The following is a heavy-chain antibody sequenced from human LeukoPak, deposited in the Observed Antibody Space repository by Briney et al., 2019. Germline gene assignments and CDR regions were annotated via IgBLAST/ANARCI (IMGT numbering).Heavy chain of an antibody. D-gene: IGHD1-26*01. CDR1: GGTFSSYA. V-gene: IGHV1-2*02. Sequence: ASVKVSCKASGGTFSSYAISWVRQAPGQGLEWMGWINPNSGGTNYAQKFQGRVTMTRDTSISTAYMELSRLRSDDTAVYYCARDHESYARDYWGQGTLVTVSS. CDR3: ARDHESYARDY. J-gene: IGHJ4*02. CDR2: INPNSGGT.